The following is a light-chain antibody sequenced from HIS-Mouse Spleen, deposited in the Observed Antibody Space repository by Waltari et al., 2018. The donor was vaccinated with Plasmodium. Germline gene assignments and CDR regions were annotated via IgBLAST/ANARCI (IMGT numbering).Light chain of an antibody. CDR1: ALPNKY. CDR3: YSTDGSGNHRV. Sequence: SYELTQPPSASVSPGQTARITCSGDALPNKYAYWYQQKPGQAPVLVTYEDSKRPSGIPESFSGSSSRTMATLTSSGARVEDEADYFCYSTDGSGNHRVFGGGTKLTVL. CDR2: EDS. J-gene: IGLJ3*02. V-gene: IGLV3-10*01.